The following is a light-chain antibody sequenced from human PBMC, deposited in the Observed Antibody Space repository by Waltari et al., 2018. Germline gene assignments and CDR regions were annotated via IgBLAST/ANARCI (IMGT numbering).Light chain of an antibody. Sequence: IVLTQSPGPLSLSPGERATLSCRASQSISRYLVWYQQKPGQPPRPLIFEASRRATGIPDRFSGSGSGTDFSLTISRLEPEDFGVYYCQNHERLPATFGQGTRVEI. J-gene: IGKJ1*01. CDR1: QSISRY. CDR3: QNHERLPAT. CDR2: EAS. V-gene: IGKV3-20*01.